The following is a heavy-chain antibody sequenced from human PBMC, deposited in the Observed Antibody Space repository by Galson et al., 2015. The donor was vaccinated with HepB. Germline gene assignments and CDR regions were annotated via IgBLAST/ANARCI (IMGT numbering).Heavy chain of an antibody. Sequence: LILSCAASGFRFNSYAMTWVRQAPGKGLEWVSGVTGSGDRTYYADFVKDRFTISRDNSKNNLFLQVNSLRVEDTAVYYCAKGAYLSSAYLYGMDLWGHGTTVIVSS. D-gene: IGHD6-6*01. CDR3: AKGAYLSSAYLYGMDL. CDR2: VTGSGDRT. V-gene: IGHV3-23*01. J-gene: IGHJ6*02. CDR1: GFRFNSYA.